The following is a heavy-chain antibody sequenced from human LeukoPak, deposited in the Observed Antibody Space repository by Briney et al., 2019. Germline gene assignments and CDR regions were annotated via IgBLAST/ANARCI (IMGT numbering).Heavy chain of an antibody. CDR3: ARSVVAATETFDY. D-gene: IGHD2-15*01. J-gene: IGHJ4*02. CDR1: GFTFTTYG. Sequence: PGGTLRLSCAASGFTFTTYGMTWVRQAPGKGLEWVSAISDSGGWTCYADSVKGRFTISRDNAKNSLYLQMNSLRAEDTAVYYCARSVVAATETFDYWGQGTLVTVSS. V-gene: IGHV3-21*01. CDR2: ISDSGGWT.